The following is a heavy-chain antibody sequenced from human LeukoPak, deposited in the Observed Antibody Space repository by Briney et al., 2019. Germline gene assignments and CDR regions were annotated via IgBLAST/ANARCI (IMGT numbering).Heavy chain of an antibody. Sequence: PSETLSLTCAVYGGSFSGYYWSWIRQPPGKGLEWIGEINHSGSTNYNPSLKSRVTILVDTSKNQFSLKLSSVTAADTAVYYCARAAGYYDFWSGYHPWGQGTLVTVSS. V-gene: IGHV4-34*01. CDR3: ARAAGYYDFWSGYHP. CDR2: INHSGST. CDR1: GGSFSGYY. J-gene: IGHJ5*02. D-gene: IGHD3-3*01.